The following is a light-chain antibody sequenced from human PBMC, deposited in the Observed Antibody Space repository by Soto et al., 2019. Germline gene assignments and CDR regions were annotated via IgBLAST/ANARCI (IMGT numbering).Light chain of an antibody. Sequence: QSVLTQPASVSGSPGRSITISCTGSSSDFGSSNLVSWYQQHPGKAPKLIIYEGSRRPSGVSGRFSGSMSGNTASLTISGLQAEDEADYYCCSFARSSTSYVFGTGTKVTVL. CDR1: SSDFGSSNL. V-gene: IGLV2-23*01. CDR2: EGS. CDR3: CSFARSSTSYV. J-gene: IGLJ1*01.